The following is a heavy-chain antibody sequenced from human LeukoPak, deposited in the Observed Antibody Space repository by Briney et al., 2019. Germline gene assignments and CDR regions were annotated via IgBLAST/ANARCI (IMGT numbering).Heavy chain of an antibody. CDR3: ARVAYDFWSGYYYRPDYYYYYMDV. V-gene: IGHV3-74*01. CDR2: INSDGSST. J-gene: IGHJ6*03. D-gene: IGHD3-3*01. CDR1: GFTFSSYW. Sequence: PGGSLRLSCAASGFTFSSYWMHWVRQAPGKGLVWVSRINSDGSSTSYADSVKGRFTISRDNAKNTLYLQMNSLRAEDTAVYYCARVAYDFWSGYYYRPDYYYYYMDVWGKGTTVTVSS.